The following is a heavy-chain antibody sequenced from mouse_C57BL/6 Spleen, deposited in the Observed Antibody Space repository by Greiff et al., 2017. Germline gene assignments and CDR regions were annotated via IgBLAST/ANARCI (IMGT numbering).Heavy chain of an antibody. Sequence: VQLQQPGAELVMPGASVKLSCKASGYTFTSYWMHWVKQRPGQGLEWIGEIDPSDSYTNYNQKFKGKSTLTVDKSSSTAYMQLSSLTSEDSAVYYCARGDYYGSTSYFDYWGQGTTRTVSS. CDR3: ARGDYYGSTSYFDY. J-gene: IGHJ2*01. CDR1: GYTFTSYW. D-gene: IGHD1-1*01. CDR2: IDPSDSYT. V-gene: IGHV1-69*01.